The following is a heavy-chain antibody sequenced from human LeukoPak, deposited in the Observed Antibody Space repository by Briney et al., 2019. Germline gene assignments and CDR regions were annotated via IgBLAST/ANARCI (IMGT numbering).Heavy chain of an antibody. D-gene: IGHD3-16*01. CDR3: ARTLKDAYLNAFGY. CDR2: VSSSGST. CDR1: GGSINSYY. Sequence: SETLSLTCTVSGGSINSYYWNWLRQPPGKTLEWIGYVSSSGSTNYSPFFKSRLTISLDTSKNQFSLNLRSVTAAETAVYYCARTLKDAYLNAFGYWGQGTLVAVSS. V-gene: IGHV4-59*01. J-gene: IGHJ4*02.